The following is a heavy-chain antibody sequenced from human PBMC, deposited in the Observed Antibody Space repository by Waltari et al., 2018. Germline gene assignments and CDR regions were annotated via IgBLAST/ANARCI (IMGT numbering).Heavy chain of an antibody. Sequence: EVELVESGGGLVLPGGSLRLSCSAPGLTFSSYDMNWVRQAPGKGLEWISYINPNGDTVYYAESVRGRFTISRDNAKKSLFLQMNSLRAEDTAIYYCAGWVTYTSDWHGSLAPWGQGTLVTVSS. J-gene: IGHJ5*02. D-gene: IGHD6-19*01. CDR2: INPNGDTV. V-gene: IGHV3-48*03. CDR3: AGWVTYTSDWHGSLAP. CDR1: GLTFSSYD.